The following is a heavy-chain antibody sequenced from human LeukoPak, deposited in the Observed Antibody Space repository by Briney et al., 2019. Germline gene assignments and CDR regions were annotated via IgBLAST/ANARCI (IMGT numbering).Heavy chain of an antibody. D-gene: IGHD5-24*01. CDR1: GASISGHY. CDR3: ARGNGMATFPWDS. V-gene: IGHV4-59*11. CDR2: IYHSGAT. J-gene: IGHJ4*02. Sequence: SETLSLTCLVSGASISGHYWSWLRQPPGKGLEWIGYIYHSGATRYTSSLKSRVTMSLDTSKNNFSQKLSAVTAADTAVYYCARGNGMATFPWDSWGQGTLVTVSS.